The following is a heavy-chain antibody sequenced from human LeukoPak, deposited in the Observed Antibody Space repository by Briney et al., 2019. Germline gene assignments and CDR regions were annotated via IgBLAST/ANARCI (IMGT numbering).Heavy chain of an antibody. D-gene: IGHD5-18*01. CDR1: GFTFSSYS. CDR3: AKVAHGIQLHYYYMDV. CDR2: ISSSSSTI. J-gene: IGHJ6*03. Sequence: GGSLRLSCAASGFTFSSYSMNWVRQAPGKGLEWVSYISSSSSTIYYADSVKGRFTISRDNAKNSLYLQMNSLRAEDTAVYYCAKVAHGIQLHYYYMDVWGKGTTVTVSS. V-gene: IGHV3-48*01.